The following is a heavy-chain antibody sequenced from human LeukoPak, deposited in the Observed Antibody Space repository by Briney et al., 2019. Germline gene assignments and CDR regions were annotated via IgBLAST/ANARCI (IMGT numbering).Heavy chain of an antibody. CDR3: ARGRTYRPPHFDY. CDR2: INAGNGNT. CDR1: GYTFTSYA. V-gene: IGHV1-3*01. D-gene: IGHD2-2*01. J-gene: IGHJ4*02. Sequence: GASVKVSCKASGYTFTSYAMHWVRQAPGQRHEWMGWINAGNGNTKYSQKFQGRVTITRDTSASTAYMELSSLRSEDTAVYYCARGRTYRPPHFDYWGQGTLVTVSS.